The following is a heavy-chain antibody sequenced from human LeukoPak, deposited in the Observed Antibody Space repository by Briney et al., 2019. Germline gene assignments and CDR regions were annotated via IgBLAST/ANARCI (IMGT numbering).Heavy chain of an antibody. Sequence: GASVKVSCKASGYTFTDYYMHWVRQAPGQGLEWMGWTKPNSGGTNYAQKFQGRVSMTRDTSISTAYMELSRLRSDDTAVYYCARAGVWDYDDSSGYHNAAFDIWGQGTMVTVSS. J-gene: IGHJ3*02. CDR3: ARAGVWDYDDSSGYHNAAFDI. CDR2: TKPNSGGT. D-gene: IGHD3-22*01. CDR1: GYTFTDYY. V-gene: IGHV1-2*02.